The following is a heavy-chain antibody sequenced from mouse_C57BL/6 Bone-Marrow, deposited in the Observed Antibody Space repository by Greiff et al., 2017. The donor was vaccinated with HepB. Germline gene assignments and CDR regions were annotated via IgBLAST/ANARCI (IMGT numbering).Heavy chain of an antibody. CDR2: IYPGGGYT. CDR1: GYTFTNYW. CDR3: ARGGYGSSLGY. J-gene: IGHJ2*01. V-gene: IGHV1-63*01. D-gene: IGHD1-1*01. Sequence: QVQLQQSGAELVRPGTSVKMSCKASGYTFTNYWIGWAKQRPGHGLEWIGDIYPGGGYTNYNEKFKGKATLTADKSSSTAYMQYSSLTSEDSAIYYCARGGYGSSLGYWGQGTTLTVSS.